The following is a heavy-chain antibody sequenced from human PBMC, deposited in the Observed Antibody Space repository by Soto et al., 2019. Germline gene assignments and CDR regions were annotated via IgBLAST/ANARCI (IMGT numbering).Heavy chain of an antibody. Sequence: EFLNMSCPASGYSFTAYWITWVRQMPGKGLEWMATIDPSDSYVDYSPSFRGHVTFSVDRSITTVYLQWNSLKASDSAMYFCTRRASSSFYHFDFWGQGALVTVYS. D-gene: IGHD2-2*01. CDR2: IDPSDSYV. J-gene: IGHJ4*02. CDR3: TRRASSSFYHFDF. V-gene: IGHV5-10-1*01. CDR1: GYSFTAYW.